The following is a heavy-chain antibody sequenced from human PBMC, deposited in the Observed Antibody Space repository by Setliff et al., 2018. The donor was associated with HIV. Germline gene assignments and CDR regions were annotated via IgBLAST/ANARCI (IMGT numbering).Heavy chain of an antibody. D-gene: IGHD3-10*01. J-gene: IGHJ4*02. CDR3: ARLEFGGLGLDF. CDR2: IYYSGST. CDR1: GDSISSDGYY. V-gene: IGHV4-39*01. Sequence: LSLTCIVSGDSISSDGYYWGWIRQPPGKGLEWIGSIYYSGSTYYNPSLKSRVTVSVDTSKNQFSLRLRSVTAADTAVYYCARLEFGGLGLDFWGQGTLVTVSS.